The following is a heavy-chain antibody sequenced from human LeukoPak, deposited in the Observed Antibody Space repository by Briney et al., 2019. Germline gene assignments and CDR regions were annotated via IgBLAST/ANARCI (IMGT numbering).Heavy chain of an antibody. V-gene: IGHV1-46*01. Sequence: ASVKVSCKASGYTFTIYYMHWARQAPGQGLEWMGIINPSGGGTTYAQKFQGRVTMTRDTSTSTVYMELSSLTSEDTAVYYCAREGKIEAAAPFDYWGQGTLVTVSS. J-gene: IGHJ4*02. D-gene: IGHD6-13*01. CDR1: GYTFTIYY. CDR2: INPSGGGT. CDR3: AREGKIEAAAPFDY.